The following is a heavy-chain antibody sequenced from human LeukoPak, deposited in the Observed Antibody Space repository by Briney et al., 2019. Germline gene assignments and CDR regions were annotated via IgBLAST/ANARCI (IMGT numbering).Heavy chain of an antibody. CDR1: GFAFSDYS. J-gene: IGHJ4*02. Sequence: PGGSLRLSCSASGFAFSDYSMNWVRQAPGKGLEWVSCITTSSTYIYYADSVKGRFTISRDNAKNSQYLQMTSLRAEDTAVYYCARHLTSSDYWGQGTLVTVSS. CDR2: ITTSSTYI. CDR3: ARHLTSSDY. D-gene: IGHD3-16*01. V-gene: IGHV3-21*01.